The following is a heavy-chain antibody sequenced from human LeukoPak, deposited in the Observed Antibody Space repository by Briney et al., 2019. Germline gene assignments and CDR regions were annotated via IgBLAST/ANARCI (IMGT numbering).Heavy chain of an antibody. CDR1: GYVFSDYG. D-gene: IGHD2-2*01. CDR3: AQDRYCSSDSCSFGTTSFDP. CDR2: IRYDGSDL. V-gene: IGHV3-30*02. Sequence: GGPLRLLCGPSGYVFSDYGIHWVPQAPGEGLEWVAFIRYDGSDLNYLDSVKGRFTISRENSENMVPPQMKNQRVEYTGLCYCAQDRYCSSDSCSFGTTSFDPWGQGNPVTVSS. J-gene: IGHJ5*02.